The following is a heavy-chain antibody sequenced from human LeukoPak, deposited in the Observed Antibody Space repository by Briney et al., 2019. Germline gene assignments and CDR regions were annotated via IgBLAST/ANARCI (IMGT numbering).Heavy chain of an antibody. Sequence: GGSLRLSCAASGFTVSSNYMSWVRQAPGKGLEWVSVIYSGGSTYYADSVKGRFTISRDNSKNTLYLQMNNLRAEDTAVYYCARDSWDGGSPDYWGQGTLVTVSS. CDR2: IYSGGST. CDR3: ARDSWDGGSPDY. V-gene: IGHV3-53*01. D-gene: IGHD2-15*01. CDR1: GFTVSSNY. J-gene: IGHJ4*02.